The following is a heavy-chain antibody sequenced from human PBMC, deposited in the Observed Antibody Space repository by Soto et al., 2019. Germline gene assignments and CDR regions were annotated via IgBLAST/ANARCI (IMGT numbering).Heavy chain of an antibody. CDR3: ARLPVGGELLYYFDY. CDR2: ISSSGSTI. V-gene: IGHV3-11*01. Sequence: GGSLRLSCAASGFTFSDYYMSWIRQAPGKGLEWVSYISSSGSTIYYADSVKGRFTISRDNAKNSLYLQMNSLRAEDTAVYCCARLPVGGELLYYFDYWGQGTLVTVSS. CDR1: GFTFSDYY. J-gene: IGHJ4*02. D-gene: IGHD1-26*01.